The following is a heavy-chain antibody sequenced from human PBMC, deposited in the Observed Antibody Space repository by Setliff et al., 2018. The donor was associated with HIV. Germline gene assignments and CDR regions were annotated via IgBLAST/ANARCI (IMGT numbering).Heavy chain of an antibody. Sequence: GESLKISCKGSGYSFTNYWIAWLRQMPGKGPEWMGIIYPGDSDTRYSSSFQGQVTISADKSITTAYLQWSSLKASDTAMYYCARHGQYGSGSYYNRPFDYWGQGTLVTVSS. CDR3: ARHGQYGSGSYYNRPFDY. J-gene: IGHJ4*02. D-gene: IGHD3-10*01. CDR1: GYSFTNYW. V-gene: IGHV5-51*01. CDR2: IYPGDSDT.